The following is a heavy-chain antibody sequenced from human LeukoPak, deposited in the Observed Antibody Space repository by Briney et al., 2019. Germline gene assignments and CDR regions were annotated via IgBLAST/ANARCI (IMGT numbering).Heavy chain of an antibody. J-gene: IGHJ4*02. CDR2: INHSGST. CDR3: ARGQESYYYDSSGYYGY. Sequence: PSETLSLTCAVYGGSFSGYYWCWIRQPPGQGMEWIGEINHSGSTNYNPTLKSRVTISVDTSKNQFSLKLSSVTAADTAVYYCARGQESYYYDSSGYYGYWGQGTLVTVSS. V-gene: IGHV4-34*01. CDR1: GGSFSGYY. D-gene: IGHD3-22*01.